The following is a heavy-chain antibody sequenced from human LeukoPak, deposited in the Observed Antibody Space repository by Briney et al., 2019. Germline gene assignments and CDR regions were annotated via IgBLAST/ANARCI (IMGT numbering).Heavy chain of an antibody. CDR1: GGSISSSNW. J-gene: IGHJ4*02. V-gene: IGHV4-4*02. D-gene: IGHD3-10*01. CDR2: IYHSGNT. Sequence: SETLSLTCAVSGGSISSSNWWSWVRQPPGKGLEWIGEIYHSGNTSYNPSLKSRVTLSVDKSKKQFSLKLTSVTAADTAVYYCARGAYDSGGYSPSTLDYWGQGTLVTVSS. CDR3: ARGAYDSGGYSPSTLDY.